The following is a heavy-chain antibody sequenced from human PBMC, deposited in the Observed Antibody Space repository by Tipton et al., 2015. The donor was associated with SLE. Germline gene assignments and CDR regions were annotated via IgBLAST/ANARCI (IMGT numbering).Heavy chain of an antibody. CDR2: ILYAGGTT. CDR1: GGSITSTTYW. CDR3: ARVLDPYAGSGFYYWAFDI. D-gene: IGHD3-22*01. Sequence: TLSLTCTVSGGSITSTTYWWGWIRQPPGKNLECIGSILYAGGTTYYNPSLKRRVTISVDTSKNQFSLKLNSVTAADTAVYYCARVLDPYAGSGFYYWAFDIWGQGTMVSVSS. V-gene: IGHV4-39*07. J-gene: IGHJ3*02.